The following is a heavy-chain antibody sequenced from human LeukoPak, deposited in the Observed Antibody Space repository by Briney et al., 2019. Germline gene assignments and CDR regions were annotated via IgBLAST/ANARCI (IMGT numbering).Heavy chain of an antibody. J-gene: IGHJ5*02. CDR3: ARVAGWLDP. CDR2: IGNSDTTI. CDR1: GFTFNDYS. V-gene: IGHV3-11*01. Sequence: KPGGSLRLSWVASGFTFNDYSMSWIRQAAEKGLEWGSYIGNSDTTIYYADSVKVRFTISRDNAKNSLYLQMTTHRVEDTAVYYWARVAGWLDPWGQGTLVTVSS.